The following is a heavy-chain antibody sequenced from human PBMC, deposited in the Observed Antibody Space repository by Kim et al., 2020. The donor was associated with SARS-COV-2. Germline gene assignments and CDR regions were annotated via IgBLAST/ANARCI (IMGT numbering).Heavy chain of an antibody. CDR2: ISFDGSNT. J-gene: IGHJ4*02. CDR3: ARGILDSGSGTYFIDS. D-gene: IGHD3-10*01. V-gene: IGHV3-30*04. CDR1: GFIFNNYA. Sequence: GGSLRLSCTASGFIFNNYAMHWVRQAPGKGLEWVSVISFDGSNTYHADSMKGRFTISRDSSKSTLHLQMNSLGPDDTAVYFCARGILDSGSGTYFIDSWGQGTLLTVSS.